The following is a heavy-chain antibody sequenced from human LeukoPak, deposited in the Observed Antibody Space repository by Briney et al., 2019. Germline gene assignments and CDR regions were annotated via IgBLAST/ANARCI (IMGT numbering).Heavy chain of an antibody. J-gene: IGHJ3*02. V-gene: IGHV3-30*03. D-gene: IGHD3-22*01. CDR1: GFTFSSYS. CDR3: RSYYYDSSGYYPPPYDAFDI. CDR2: ISYDGSNK. Sequence: GGSLRLSCAASGFTFSSYSMNWVRQAPGKGLEWVAVISYDGSNKYYADSVKGRFTISRDNSKNTLYLQMNSLRAEDTAVYYCRSYYYDSSGYYPPPYDAFDIWGQGTMVTVSS.